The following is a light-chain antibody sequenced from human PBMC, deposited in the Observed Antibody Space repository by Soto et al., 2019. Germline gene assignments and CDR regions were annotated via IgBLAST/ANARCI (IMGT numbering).Light chain of an antibody. CDR3: QQYNSPWT. CDR1: QSISSW. V-gene: IGKV1-5*01. Sequence: DIQMTQSLSTLFASVGDRVTITCRASQSISSWLAWYQQKPGKAPKLLIYDASSLESGVPSRFSGSGSGTEFTLTISSLQPDDFATYYCQQYNSPWTFGQGTKVDIK. J-gene: IGKJ1*01. CDR2: DAS.